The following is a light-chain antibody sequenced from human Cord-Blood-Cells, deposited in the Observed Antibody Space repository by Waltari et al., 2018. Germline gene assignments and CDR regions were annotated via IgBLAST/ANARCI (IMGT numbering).Light chain of an antibody. CDR2: WAS. CDR3: QQYYSTPYS. J-gene: IGKJ2*03. CDR1: QSVLYSSNNKNY. V-gene: IGKV4-1*01. Sequence: DIAMTQSPDSLAVSLGERATINCKSSQSVLYSSNNKNYLAWYQQKPGQPPKLLIYWASTLESGVPDRFSGSGSGTDFTLTISSLQAEDVAVYYCQQYYSTPYSFGQGTKLEIK.